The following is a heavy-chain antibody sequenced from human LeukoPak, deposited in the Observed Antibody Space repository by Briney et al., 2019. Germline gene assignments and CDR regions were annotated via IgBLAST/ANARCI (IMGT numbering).Heavy chain of an antibody. Sequence: PGGSLRLSCAASGFTFRSYGMHWVRHAPGKGLEWVAFIRYDGTNKYYADSVKGRFTISRDNSKNTLYLQMNSLRADDTALYYCAKGPKPGAISMVRGVRSSYYYMDVWGKGTTVTISS. CDR1: GFTFRSYG. CDR2: IRYDGTNK. D-gene: IGHD3-10*01. J-gene: IGHJ6*03. V-gene: IGHV3-30*02. CDR3: AKGPKPGAISMVRGVRSSYYYMDV.